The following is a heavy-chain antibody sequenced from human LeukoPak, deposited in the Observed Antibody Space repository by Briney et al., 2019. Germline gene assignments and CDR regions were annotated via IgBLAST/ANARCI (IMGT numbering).Heavy chain of an antibody. D-gene: IGHD2-2*01. Sequence: GGSLRLSCAASGFTFSSYSMNWVRQAPGKGLEWVSSISSSSSYIYYADSVKGRFTISRDNAKNSLYLQMNSLRAEDTAVYYCAKDLRYCSSTSCHSDPWGQGTLVTVSS. CDR2: ISSSSSYI. CDR3: AKDLRYCSSTSCHSDP. J-gene: IGHJ5*02. CDR1: GFTFSSYS. V-gene: IGHV3-21*04.